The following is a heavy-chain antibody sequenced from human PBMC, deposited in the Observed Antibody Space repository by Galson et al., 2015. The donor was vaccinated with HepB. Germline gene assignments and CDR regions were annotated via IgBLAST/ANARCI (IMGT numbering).Heavy chain of an antibody. CDR3: ARPSIRRNYYYYMDV. CDR2: IFYDGSKF. Sequence: SLRLSCAASGFTFSDYAMHWVRQAPGKGLEWLAVIFYDGSKFYYADSVKGRFTISRDNSNNTLHLQLYSLRAEDTAVYYCARPSIRRNYYYYMDVWGKGTMVTVSS. J-gene: IGHJ6*03. V-gene: IGHV3-30*03. CDR1: GFTFSDYA. D-gene: IGHD5-24*01.